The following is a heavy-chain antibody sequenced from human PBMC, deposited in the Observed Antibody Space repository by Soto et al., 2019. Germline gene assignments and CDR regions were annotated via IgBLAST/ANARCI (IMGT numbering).Heavy chain of an antibody. CDR3: ARRVAVAGHDAFDI. J-gene: IGHJ3*02. Sequence: GESLKISCKGSGYSFTDYWIGWVRQMPGEGLEWLGIIYPGDSETTYRPSFQGQVTISADKSISTAYLQWSSLKASDTAMYYCARRVAVAGHDAFDIWGQGTMVTVSS. V-gene: IGHV5-51*01. CDR1: GYSFTDYW. D-gene: IGHD6-19*01. CDR2: IYPGDSET.